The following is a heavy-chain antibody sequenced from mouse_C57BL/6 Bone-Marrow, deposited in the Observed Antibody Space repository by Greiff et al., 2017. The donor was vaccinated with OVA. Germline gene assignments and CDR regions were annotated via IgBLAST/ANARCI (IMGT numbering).Heavy chain of an antibody. CDR3: ARSSYYSKYPFDY. CDR1: GYTFTSYW. D-gene: IGHD2-5*01. CDR2: IDPNSGGT. Sequence: QVQLQQPGAELVKPGASVKLSCKASGYTFTSYWMHWVKQRPGRGLEWIGRIDPNSGGTKYNEKFKSKATLTVDKPSSTAYMPLSSLTSEDSAVYCCARSSYYSKYPFDYWGQGTTLTVSS. J-gene: IGHJ2*01. V-gene: IGHV1-72*01.